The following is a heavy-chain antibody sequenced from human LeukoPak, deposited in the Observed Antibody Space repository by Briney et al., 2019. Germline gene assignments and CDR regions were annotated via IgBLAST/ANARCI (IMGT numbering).Heavy chain of an antibody. CDR1: GYTLAELS. J-gene: IGHJ4*02. D-gene: IGHD3-3*01. CDR3: ATPITIFGVVINDY. V-gene: IGHV1-24*01. Sequence: ASVKVSCKVSGYTLAELSMHWVRQAPGKGLEWMGGFDPEDGETIYAQKFQGRVTMTEDTSTDTAYMELSSLRSEDTAVYYCATPITIFGVVINDYWGQGTLVTVSS. CDR2: FDPEDGET.